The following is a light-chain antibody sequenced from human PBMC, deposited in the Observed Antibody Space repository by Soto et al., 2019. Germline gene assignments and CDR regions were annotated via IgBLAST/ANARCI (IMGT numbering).Light chain of an antibody. J-gene: IGLJ2*01. Sequence: QAVVTQEPSLTVSPGGTVTLTCGSSAGAVTSNQSPYWFQQKPGQAPRTLIYDTTNRHSWTPARFSGSLLGGKAALTLSGAQPDDEADYYCLVDYGSLVVFGGGTTLTVL. V-gene: IGLV7-46*01. CDR2: DTT. CDR3: LVDYGSLVV. CDR1: AGAVTSNQS.